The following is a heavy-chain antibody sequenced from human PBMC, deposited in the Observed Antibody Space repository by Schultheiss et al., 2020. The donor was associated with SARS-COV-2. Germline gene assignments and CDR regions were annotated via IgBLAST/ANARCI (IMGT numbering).Heavy chain of an antibody. J-gene: IGHJ6*02. V-gene: IGHV1-2*02. Sequence: ASVKVSCKASGYTFTDYYVHWVRQAPGQGLEWMGWINRNDAGTNYAQKFQGRVTMTRDTSISTAYMELSRLRSDDTAVYYCASRGSDSSSWYYYYGMDVWGQGTTVTVSS. CDR3: ASRGSDSSSWYYYYGMDV. CDR1: GYTFTDYY. D-gene: IGHD6-13*01. CDR2: INRNDAGT.